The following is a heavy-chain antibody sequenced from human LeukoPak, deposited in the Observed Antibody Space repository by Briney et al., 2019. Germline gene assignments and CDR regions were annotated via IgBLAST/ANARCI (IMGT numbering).Heavy chain of an antibody. CDR2: IYYSGST. D-gene: IGHD3-10*01. Sequence: SQTLSLTCTVSGGSISSGDYYWSWIRQPPGKGLEWIGYIYYSGSTYYNPSLKSRVTISVGTSKNQFSLKLSSVTAADTAVYYCARARGYYLTYYFDYWGQGTLVTVSS. J-gene: IGHJ4*02. V-gene: IGHV4-30-4*01. CDR3: ARARGYYLTYYFDY. CDR1: GGSISSGDYY.